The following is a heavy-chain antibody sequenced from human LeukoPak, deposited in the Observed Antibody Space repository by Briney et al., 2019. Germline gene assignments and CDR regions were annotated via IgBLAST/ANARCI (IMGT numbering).Heavy chain of an antibody. CDR3: ATLTTVTPYYYYYYYMDV. J-gene: IGHJ6*03. CDR2: INSDGSST. D-gene: IGHD4-17*01. V-gene: IGHV3-74*01. CDR1: GFTFSSYW. Sequence: GGSLRLSCAASGFTFSSYWMHWVRQAPGKGLVWVSRINSDGSSTSYADSVKGRFTISRDNAKNTLYLQMNSLRAEDTAVYYCATLTTVTPYYYYYYYMDVWGKGTTVTVSS.